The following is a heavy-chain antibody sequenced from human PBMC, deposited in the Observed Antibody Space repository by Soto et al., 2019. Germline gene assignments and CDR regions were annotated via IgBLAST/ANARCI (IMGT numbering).Heavy chain of an antibody. CDR3: ARTTCYRGCMENWFGT. D-gene: IGHD2-2*01. CDR2: IYPGDSET. Sequence: GESLKISCNGSGFGFTNYWIGWVRQMPGKGLEWMGIIYPGDSETRYSPSLQGQVTISADKSISTAYLQWNSLQASDTALYYCARTTCYRGCMENWFGTWGQGTLVTVSS. J-gene: IGHJ5*02. V-gene: IGHV5-51*01. CDR1: GFGFTNYW.